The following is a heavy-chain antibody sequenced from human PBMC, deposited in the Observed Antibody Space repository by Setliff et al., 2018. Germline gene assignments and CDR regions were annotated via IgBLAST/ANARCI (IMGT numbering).Heavy chain of an antibody. CDR2: IIPIFGTA. V-gene: IGHV1-69*13. CDR3: ARARGYYYGSGSSGDFQH. CDR1: GGTFSSYA. J-gene: IGHJ1*01. D-gene: IGHD3-10*01. Sequence: SVKVSCKASGGTFSSYAISWVRQAPGQGLEWMGGIIPIFGTANYAQKFQGRGTITADESTSTAYMELSSLRSEDTAVYYCARARGYYYGSGSSGDFQHWGQGTLVTVSS.